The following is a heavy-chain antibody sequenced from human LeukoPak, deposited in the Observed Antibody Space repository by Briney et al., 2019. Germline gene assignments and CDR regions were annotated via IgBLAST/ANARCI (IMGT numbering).Heavy chain of an antibody. V-gene: IGHV4-34*01. D-gene: IGHD5-18*01. CDR1: GGSFSGYY. Sequence: PSETLSLTCAVYGGSFSGYYWSWLRQPPGKGLEWIGEINHSGSTNYNPSLKSRVTISVDTSKNQFSLKLSSVTAADTAVYYCARVSGLSGYSYGYFDYWGQGTLVTVSS. CDR2: INHSGST. CDR3: ARVSGLSGYSYGYFDY. J-gene: IGHJ4*02.